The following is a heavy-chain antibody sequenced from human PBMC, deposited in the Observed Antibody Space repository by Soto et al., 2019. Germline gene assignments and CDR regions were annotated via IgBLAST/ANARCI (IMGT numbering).Heavy chain of an antibody. V-gene: IGHV3-23*01. CDR1: GFTFSDYA. CDR2: ISASGGTT. J-gene: IGHJ4*02. Sequence: EVQLLESGGGLVQPGGSLRLSCAASGFTFSDYAMSWVRQAPGKGLEWVSAISASGGTTYYADSVRGRFTISRDNSKNTLYLQMNSRRAEDTVVYYCAKDRKSGSGWYWDYWGQGTLVTVSS. D-gene: IGHD6-19*01. CDR3: AKDRKSGSGWYWDY.